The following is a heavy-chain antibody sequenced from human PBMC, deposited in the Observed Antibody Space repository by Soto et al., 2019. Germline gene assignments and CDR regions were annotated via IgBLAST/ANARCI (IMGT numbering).Heavy chain of an antibody. CDR1: GGSISSGGYY. CDR2: IYYSGST. D-gene: IGHD6-19*01. V-gene: IGHV4-31*03. CDR3: ARAGWQWLVRTSRYYFDY. J-gene: IGHJ4*02. Sequence: TSETLSLTCTVSGGSISSGGYYWSWIRQHPGKGLEWIGYIYYSGSTYYNPSLKSRVTISVDTSKNQFSLKLSSVTAADTAVYYCARAGWQWLVRTSRYYFDYWGQGTRVTVSS.